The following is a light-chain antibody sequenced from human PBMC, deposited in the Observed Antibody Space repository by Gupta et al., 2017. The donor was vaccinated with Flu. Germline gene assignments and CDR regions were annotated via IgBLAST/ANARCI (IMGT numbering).Light chain of an antibody. CDR3: QQYYSSPWT. J-gene: IGKJ1*01. Sequence: NCKSSQSVLYSSNNKNCLAWYQQKSGQPPKLLIYWASTRESGVPDRLSGSGSGTDFTLTISSLQAEDVAVYYCQQYYSSPWTYGQGTKVEIK. V-gene: IGKV4-1*01. CDR1: QSVLYSSNNKNC. CDR2: WAS.